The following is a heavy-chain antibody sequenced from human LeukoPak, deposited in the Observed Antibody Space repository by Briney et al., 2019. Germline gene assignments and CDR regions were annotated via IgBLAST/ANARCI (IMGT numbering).Heavy chain of an antibody. CDR3: ARGGVIYGSGSSPIDY. CDR2: IIPIFGTA. D-gene: IGHD3-10*01. J-gene: IGHJ4*02. V-gene: IGHV1-69*06. CDR1: GGTFSSYA. Sequence: SVEVSCKASGGTFSSYAISWVRQAPGQGLEWMGGIIPIFGTANYAQKFQGRVTITADKSTSTAYVELSSLRSEDTAVYYCARGGVIYGSGSSPIDYWGQGTLVTVSS.